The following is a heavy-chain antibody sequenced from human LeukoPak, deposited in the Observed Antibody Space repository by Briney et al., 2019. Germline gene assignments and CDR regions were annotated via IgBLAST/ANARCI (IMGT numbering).Heavy chain of an antibody. V-gene: IGHV1-46*01. D-gene: IGHD5-24*01. Sequence: ASVKVSCKASGYIFISYYIHWVRQAPGQGLEWMGVINPSDGSTNYAQKFQGRVTMTRDTPTRTIYLQLSSLRSEDTAVYYCARDVAREFDYWGQGALVTVSS. CDR3: ARDVAREFDY. CDR1: GYIFISYY. J-gene: IGHJ4*02. CDR2: INPSDGST.